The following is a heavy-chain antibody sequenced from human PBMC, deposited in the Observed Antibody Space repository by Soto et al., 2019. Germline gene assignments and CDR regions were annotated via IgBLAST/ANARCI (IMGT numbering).Heavy chain of an antibody. Sequence: GGSLRLSCAASGFTFSSYGMHWVRQAPGKGLEWVAVIWYDGSNKYYADSVKGRFTISRDNSKNTLYLQMNSLRAEDTAVYYCARDRDYDFWSGYSYYFDYWGQGTLVTVSS. J-gene: IGHJ4*02. CDR2: IWYDGSNK. D-gene: IGHD3-3*01. CDR1: GFTFSSYG. CDR3: ARDRDYDFWSGYSYYFDY. V-gene: IGHV3-33*01.